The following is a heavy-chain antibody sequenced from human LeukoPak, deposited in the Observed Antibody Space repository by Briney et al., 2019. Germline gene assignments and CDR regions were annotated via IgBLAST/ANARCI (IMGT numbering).Heavy chain of an antibody. Sequence: GGSLRLSCAASGFAISSCIMNWVRQDPGKGLEWVSSISSRDGDVYYADSVKGRFTISRDNAKNSLYLQMNSLRAGDTAVYYCARDLGAAPPLAMDVWGQGIMVTVSS. V-gene: IGHV3-21*01. CDR1: GFAISSCI. CDR2: ISSRDGDV. D-gene: IGHD6-6*01. J-gene: IGHJ6*02. CDR3: ARDLGAAPPLAMDV.